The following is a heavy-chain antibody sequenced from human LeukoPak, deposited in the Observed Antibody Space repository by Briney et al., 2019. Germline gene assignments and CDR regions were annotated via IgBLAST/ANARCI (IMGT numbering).Heavy chain of an antibody. CDR1: GFTFSSYD. CDR2: IGTAGDT. Sequence: GGSLRLYCAASGFTFSSYDMHWVRQATGKGLEWVSAIGTAGDTYYPGSVKGRFTISRENAKNSLYLQMNSLRADDTAVYYCARDPGYSYGYYFDYWGQGTLVTVSS. J-gene: IGHJ4*02. V-gene: IGHV3-13*01. CDR3: ARDPGYSYGYYFDY. D-gene: IGHD5-18*01.